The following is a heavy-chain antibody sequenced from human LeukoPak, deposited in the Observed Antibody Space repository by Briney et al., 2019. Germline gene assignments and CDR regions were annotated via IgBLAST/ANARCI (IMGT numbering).Heavy chain of an antibody. D-gene: IGHD6-13*01. Sequence: GGPLSLSCAASGFTPSSYKMNWVRLAPGKGLEWISYISRTGNSIYYADSVKGRFTISRDSAKNSLYLQMNSLRAEDTAVYHCARGPYSSNWYVDYWGQGTLVTVAS. CDR1: GFTPSSYK. CDR3: ARGPYSSNWYVDY. V-gene: IGHV3-48*03. J-gene: IGHJ4*02. CDR2: ISRTGNSI.